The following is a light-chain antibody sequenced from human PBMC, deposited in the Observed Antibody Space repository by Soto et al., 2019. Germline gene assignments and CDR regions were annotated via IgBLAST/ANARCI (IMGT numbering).Light chain of an antibody. J-gene: IGLJ1*01. CDR3: TSYTSSSTLDV. V-gene: IGLV2-14*01. Sequence: QSVLTQPPSASRFPGQSVTISCTGTSSDVGYYDYVSWYQQHPGKAPKLVIYEVTKRPLGVSNRFSGSKSGNTASLTISGLQAEDEADYYCTSYTSSSTLDVFGTGTKVTVL. CDR2: EVT. CDR1: SSDVGYYDY.